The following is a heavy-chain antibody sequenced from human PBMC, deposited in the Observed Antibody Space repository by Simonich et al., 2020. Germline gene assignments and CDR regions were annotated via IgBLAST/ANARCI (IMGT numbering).Heavy chain of an antibody. CDR3: ARANERDY. D-gene: IGHD1-1*01. Sequence: EVQLVESGGGLVKPGGSLRLSCAASGFTFRSDSMNWVRQAPGTGLGWVSSISSSSSYIYYADSVKGRFTISRDNAKNSLYLQMNSLRAEDTAVYYCARANERDYWGQGTLVTVSS. V-gene: IGHV3-21*01. CDR1: GFTFRSDS. CDR2: ISSSSSYI. J-gene: IGHJ4*02.